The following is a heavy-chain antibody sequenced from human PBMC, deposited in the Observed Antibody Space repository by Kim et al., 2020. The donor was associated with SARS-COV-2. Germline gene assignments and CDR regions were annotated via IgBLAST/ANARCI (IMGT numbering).Heavy chain of an antibody. J-gene: IGHJ6*02. D-gene: IGHD3-3*01. CDR2: FAPDAGVI. CDR3: ATDLHSLVQDFWSGPWGAMDV. Sequence: ASVKVSCKVSGYSLTEASIHWVRHAPGKGLEWMGGFAPDAGVIVYAQKFQGRVTMTEDTSTETAYMELRTLRSEDTAVYYCATDLHSLVQDFWSGPWGAMDVWGRGTTVTVSS. V-gene: IGHV1-24*01. CDR1: GYSLTEAS.